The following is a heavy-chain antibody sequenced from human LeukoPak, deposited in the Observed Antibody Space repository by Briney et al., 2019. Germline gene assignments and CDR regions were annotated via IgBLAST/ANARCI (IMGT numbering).Heavy chain of an antibody. CDR2: IGVYTGDT. V-gene: IGHV1-18*01. J-gene: IGHJ4*02. CDR3: ARVPDDY. CDR1: GYPFSSFA. Sequence: ASVKVSCKTSGYPFSSFAVTWVRQAPGQGLEWMGWIGVYTGDTKYAQRFKGRVSMTADTSTTTAYMELRNLTSDDTALYYCARVPDDYWGQGTLVTVSS.